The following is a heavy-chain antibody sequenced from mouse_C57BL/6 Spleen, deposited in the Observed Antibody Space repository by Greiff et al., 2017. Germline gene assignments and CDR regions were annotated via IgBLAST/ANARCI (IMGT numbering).Heavy chain of an antibody. Sequence: VQLQQSGAELVMPGASVKLSCKASGYTFTSYWMHWVKQRPGQGLEWIGEIDPSDSYTNYNQKFKGKSTLTVDKSSSTAYMQLSSLTSEDSAVYYCARWGYDYGVDYWGQGTTLTVSS. CDR2: IDPSDSYT. CDR1: GYTFTSYW. D-gene: IGHD2-4*01. V-gene: IGHV1-69*01. CDR3: ARWGYDYGVDY. J-gene: IGHJ2*01.